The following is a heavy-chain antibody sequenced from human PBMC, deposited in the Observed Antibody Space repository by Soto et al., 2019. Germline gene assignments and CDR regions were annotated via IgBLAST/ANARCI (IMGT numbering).Heavy chain of an antibody. CDR2: IYYSGST. CDR3: ARGKPIVGATFDY. Sequence: SETLSLTCTVSGGSISSDYWSWIRQPPGKGLEWIGYIYYSGSTNYNPSLKSRVTISVDTSKNQFSLKLSSATAADTAVYYCARGKPIVGATFDYWGQGTLVTVSS. CDR1: GGSISSDY. D-gene: IGHD1-26*01. V-gene: IGHV4-59*01. J-gene: IGHJ4*02.